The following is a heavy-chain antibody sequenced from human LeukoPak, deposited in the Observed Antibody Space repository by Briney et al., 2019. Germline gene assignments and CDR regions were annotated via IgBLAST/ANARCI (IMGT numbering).Heavy chain of an antibody. D-gene: IGHD6-13*01. J-gene: IGHJ1*01. CDR3: AKDWPTIAAAGTIPEYFQH. V-gene: IGHV3-21*01. Sequence: GGSLRLSCAASGFTFSSYSMNWVRQAPGKGLEWVSSISSSSSYIYYADSVKGRFTISRDNAKNSLYLQMNSLRAEDTAVYYCAKDWPTIAAAGTIPEYFQHWGQGTLVTVSS. CDR2: ISSSSSYI. CDR1: GFTFSSYS.